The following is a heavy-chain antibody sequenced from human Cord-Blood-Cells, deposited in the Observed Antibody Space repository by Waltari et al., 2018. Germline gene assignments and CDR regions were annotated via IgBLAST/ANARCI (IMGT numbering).Heavy chain of an antibody. V-gene: IGHV1-24*01. Sequence: QVPLVQSGAEVKKPGASVKVPCKVSAYTPTALSMPWVLQAPGKGLEWMGGFDPEDGETIYAQKFQGRVTMTEDTSTDTAYMELSSLRSEDTAVYYCATIKRYGDYDWFDPWGQGTLVTVSS. J-gene: IGHJ5*02. CDR1: AYTPTALS. CDR3: ATIKRYGDYDWFDP. D-gene: IGHD4-17*01. CDR2: FDPEDGET.